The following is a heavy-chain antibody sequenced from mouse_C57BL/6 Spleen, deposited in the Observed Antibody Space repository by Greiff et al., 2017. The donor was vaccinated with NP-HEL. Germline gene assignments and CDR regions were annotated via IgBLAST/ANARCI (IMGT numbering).Heavy chain of an antibody. D-gene: IGHD2-1*01. Sequence: VHVKQSGPVLVKPGASVKMSCKASGYTFTDYYMNWVKQSHGKSLEWIGVINPYNGGTSYNQKFKGKATLTVDKSSSTAYMELNSLTSEDSAVYYCARSPPYGNYAMDYWGQGTSVTVSS. CDR2: INPYNGGT. V-gene: IGHV1-19*01. CDR1: GYTFTDYY. CDR3: ARSPPYGNYAMDY. J-gene: IGHJ4*01.